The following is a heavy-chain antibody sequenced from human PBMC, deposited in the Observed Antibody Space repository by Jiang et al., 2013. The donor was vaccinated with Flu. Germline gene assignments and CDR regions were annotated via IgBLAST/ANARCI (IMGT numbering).Heavy chain of an antibody. CDR1: GGSFSGYY. Sequence: LLKPSETLSLTCTVYGGSFSGYYWSWIRQPPGKGLEWIGEINHSGSTNYNPSLKSRVTISVDTSKNQFSLKLSSVTAADTAVYYCARDRRVVVVTAQRRSFDPWGQGTLVTVSS. D-gene: IGHD2-21*02. CDR3: ARDRRVVVVTAQRRSFDP. V-gene: IGHV4-34*01. J-gene: IGHJ5*02. CDR2: INHSGST.